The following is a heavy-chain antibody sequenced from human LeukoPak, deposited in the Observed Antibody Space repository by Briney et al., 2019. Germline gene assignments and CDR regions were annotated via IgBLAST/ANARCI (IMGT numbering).Heavy chain of an antibody. Sequence: GASVKVSCKVSRKTLSDLSIHWLRQPPGKGLEWLGGSDPEDGERIHAQMFQGRVTMTEDTSIDTAYMELSSLRSEDTAVYYCVTGFTTMAVDYFDYWGQGTLVTVSP. D-gene: IGHD5-18*01. V-gene: IGHV1-24*01. CDR1: RKTLSDLS. CDR2: SDPEDGER. CDR3: VTGFTTMAVDYFDY. J-gene: IGHJ4*02.